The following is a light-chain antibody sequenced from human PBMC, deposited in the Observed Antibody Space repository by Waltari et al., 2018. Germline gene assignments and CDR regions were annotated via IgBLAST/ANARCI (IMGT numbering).Light chain of an antibody. J-gene: IGKJ5*01. CDR1: QGISKS. V-gene: IGKV1-NL1*01. CDR2: APS. Sequence: LQMTPSPSALSASVRDRLPSTCRASQGISKSLAWYQQKPGKAPKLLLYAPSRLESGVPSRFSGSGSGTDYTLTISSLQPEDFATYYCQQYYSTPPITFGQGTRLEIK. CDR3: QQYYSTPPIT.